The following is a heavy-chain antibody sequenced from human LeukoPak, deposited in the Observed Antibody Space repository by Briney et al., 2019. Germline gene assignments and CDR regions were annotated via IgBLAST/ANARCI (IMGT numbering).Heavy chain of an antibody. Sequence: ASVKVSCKASGYTFTSYYMHWVRQAPGQGLEWMGIINPSGGSTNYAQKLQGRVTMTTDTSTSTAYMELRSLRSDDTAVYYCARSSGSYLGAFDIWGQGTMVTVSS. CDR1: GYTFTSYY. D-gene: IGHD1-26*01. V-gene: IGHV1-46*01. CDR3: ARSSGSYLGAFDI. CDR2: INPSGGST. J-gene: IGHJ3*02.